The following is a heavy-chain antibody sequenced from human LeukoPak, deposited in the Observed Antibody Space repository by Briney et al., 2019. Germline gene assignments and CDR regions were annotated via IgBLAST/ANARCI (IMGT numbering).Heavy chain of an antibody. CDR3: ARHAGHYYDSSGYHPFDY. CDR2: IYTSGRT. Sequence: SETLSLTCTVSGGSLSSYYWSWIRQPPGKGLEWLGYIYTSGRTNYNPSLKSRVTISVDTSKHQFSLKLSSETAADTAVYYCARHAGHYYDSSGYHPFDYWGQGTLVTVSS. J-gene: IGHJ4*02. CDR1: GGSLSSYY. V-gene: IGHV4-4*09. D-gene: IGHD3-22*01.